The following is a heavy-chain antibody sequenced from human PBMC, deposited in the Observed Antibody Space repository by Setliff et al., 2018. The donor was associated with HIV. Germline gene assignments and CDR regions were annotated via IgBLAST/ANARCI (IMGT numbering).Heavy chain of an antibody. CDR3: MRWGLPYAIDY. V-gene: IGHV3-73*01. CDR1: GLIFSGSA. Sequence: GSLRLSCAASGLIFSGSAMHWVRQASGKGLEWVGRIRSKGYGSATAYAASVKGRFTISRDDSKNTAYLQMDSLKTEDTAMYYCMRWGLPYAIDYWGQGMLVTVSS. CDR2: IRSKGYGSAT. D-gene: IGHD2-21*02. J-gene: IGHJ4*02.